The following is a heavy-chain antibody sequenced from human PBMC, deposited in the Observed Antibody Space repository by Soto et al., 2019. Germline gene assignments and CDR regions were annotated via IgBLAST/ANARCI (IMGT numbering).Heavy chain of an antibody. CDR1: GFTFSSYA. CDR2: ISYDGSNK. CDR3: ARETSIAARSWFDP. J-gene: IGHJ5*02. D-gene: IGHD6-6*01. V-gene: IGHV3-30-3*01. Sequence: QVQLVESGGGVVQPGRSLRLSCAASGFTFSSYAMHWVRQAPGKGLEWVAVISYDGSNKYYADSVKGRFTISRDNSKNTLYLQMNSLRAEDTAVYYWARETSIAARSWFDPWGQGTLVTVSS.